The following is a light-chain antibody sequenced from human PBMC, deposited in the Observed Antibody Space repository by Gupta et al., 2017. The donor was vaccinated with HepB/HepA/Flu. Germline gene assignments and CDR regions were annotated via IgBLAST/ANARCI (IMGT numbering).Light chain of an antibody. CDR2: DDR. CDR3: QVWHSSSAPWV. CDR1: NLGSKN. J-gene: IGLJ3*02. Sequence: SFVLNQPPSVSVAPGTTAKNLLEENNLGSKNLHWYQQKPGQAPILVVYDDRARPSGIPGGFSGSNAGNTATLTISRVEAGDEADYYCQVWHSSSAPWVFGGGTKLTVL. V-gene: IGLV3-21*03.